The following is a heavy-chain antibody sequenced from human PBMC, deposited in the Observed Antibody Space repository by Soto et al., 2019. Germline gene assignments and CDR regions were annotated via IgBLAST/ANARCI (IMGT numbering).Heavy chain of an antibody. Sequence: WGSLRLSCAASGFTFSSYAMSWVRQAPGKGLEWVSAISGSGGSTYYADSVKGRFTIPRGNSKNTLYLQMNSLRAEDTAVYYCAKDQGSGSYYNPFDWFDPWGQGTLVTVSS. V-gene: IGHV3-23*01. CDR3: AKDQGSGSYYNPFDWFDP. D-gene: IGHD3-10*01. CDR1: GFTFSSYA. CDR2: ISGSGGST. J-gene: IGHJ5*02.